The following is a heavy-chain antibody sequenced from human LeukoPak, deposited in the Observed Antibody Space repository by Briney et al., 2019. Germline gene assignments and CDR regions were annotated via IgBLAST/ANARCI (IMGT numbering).Heavy chain of an antibody. Sequence: ASVKVSCKASGYTFIDHYIHWVRQAPGQGLEWMGWINPYSGATNFAQKFQGRVSMTRDTSISTAFMDLTTLTSDDTAVYYCARAGRQRYFDWLSPNDAFDIWGQGTMVTVSS. CDR2: INPYSGAT. CDR3: ARAGRQRYFDWLSPNDAFDI. J-gene: IGHJ3*02. D-gene: IGHD3-9*01. CDR1: GYTFIDHY. V-gene: IGHV1-2*02.